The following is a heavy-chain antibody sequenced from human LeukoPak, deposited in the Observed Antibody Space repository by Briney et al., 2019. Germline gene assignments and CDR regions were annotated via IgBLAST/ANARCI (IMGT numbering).Heavy chain of an antibody. J-gene: IGHJ5*02. CDR2: INHSGST. CDR3: ARARYSSSWYKGWFDP. CDR1: GGSFSGYY. Sequence: SETLSLTCAVYGGSFSGYYWSWIRQPPGKGLEWIGEINHSGSTNYNPSLKSRVTISVDTSKNQLSLKLSSVTAADTAVYYCARARYSSSWYKGWFDPWGQGTLVTVSS. V-gene: IGHV4-34*01. D-gene: IGHD6-13*01.